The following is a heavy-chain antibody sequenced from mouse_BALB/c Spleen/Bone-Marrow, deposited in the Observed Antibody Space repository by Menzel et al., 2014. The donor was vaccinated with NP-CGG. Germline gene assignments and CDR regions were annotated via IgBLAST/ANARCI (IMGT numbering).Heavy chain of an antibody. V-gene: IGHV3-2*02. CDR3: ARHYGNYAWDFDV. J-gene: IGHJ1*01. CDR2: ISYSGST. D-gene: IGHD2-1*01. Sequence: EVQVVESGPGLVNPSQSLSLTCTVTGYSITSDYAWNWIRQFPGNKLEWMGYISYSGSTSYNPSLKSRISITRDTSKNQFFLQLNSVTTEDTATYSCARHYGNYAWDFDVWGAGTTVTVSS. CDR1: GYSITSDYA.